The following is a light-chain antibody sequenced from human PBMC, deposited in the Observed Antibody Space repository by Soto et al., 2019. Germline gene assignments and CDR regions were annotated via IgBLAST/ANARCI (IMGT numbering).Light chain of an antibody. J-gene: IGKJ1*01. Sequence: DIPMTQSPSSLYASVGDRVTIACRASQSIARYLNWYQQKPGKAPKLLIYAVSNLQSGVPSRFSGSGSGTDFTLTINSLQPEDFATYYCQQSYNTQTFGQGTKVEIK. CDR2: AVS. V-gene: IGKV1-39*01. CDR3: QQSYNTQT. CDR1: QSIARY.